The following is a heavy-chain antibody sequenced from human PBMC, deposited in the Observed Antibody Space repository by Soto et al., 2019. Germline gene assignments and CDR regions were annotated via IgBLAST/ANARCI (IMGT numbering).Heavy chain of an antibody. J-gene: IGHJ6*02. Sequence: EVQLVQSRAEVKKPGESLRISCKGSGSSFSIYWIAWVRQMPGKGLEWMGMIDPANSDTRYSPSFQGQVTFSADRSFSTAYLQWNSLKASDTAIYYCARVAGLRGILYGMDVWGQGTTVTVSS. CDR2: IDPANSDT. CDR3: ARVAGLRGILYGMDV. V-gene: IGHV5-51*03. CDR1: GSSFSIYW.